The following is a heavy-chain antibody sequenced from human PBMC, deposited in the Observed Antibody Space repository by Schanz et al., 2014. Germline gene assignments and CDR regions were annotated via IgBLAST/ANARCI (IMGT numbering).Heavy chain of an antibody. CDR3: ARDKGGYYPFDY. V-gene: IGHV3-7*01. CDR1: GFTFGNFF. D-gene: IGHD3-3*01. Sequence: EVQVVESGGGFVQPGGSLRLSCAASGFTFGNFFMSWVRQAPGKGLEWVDNIKQDGIEKYYVDFVKGRFTISRDNAKNSLYLQMKSLTADDTAVYYCARDKGGYYPFDYWGRGTLVTVSS. CDR2: IKQDGIEK. J-gene: IGHJ4*02.